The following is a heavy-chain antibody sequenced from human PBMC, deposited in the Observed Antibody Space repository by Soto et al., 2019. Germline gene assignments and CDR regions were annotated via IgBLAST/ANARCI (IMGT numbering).Heavy chain of an antibody. CDR1: GGTFSSYT. D-gene: IGHD2-8*01. CDR2: IIPILGIA. V-gene: IGHV1-69*04. J-gene: IGHJ4*02. CDR3: ARDRCPNAVCYTGSLDY. Sequence: ASVKVSCKASGGTFSSYTISWVRQAPGQGLEWMGRIIPILGIANYAQKFQGRVTITTDKSTSTAYMELSSLRSEDTAVYYCARDRCPNAVCYTGSLDYWGQGTPVTVSS.